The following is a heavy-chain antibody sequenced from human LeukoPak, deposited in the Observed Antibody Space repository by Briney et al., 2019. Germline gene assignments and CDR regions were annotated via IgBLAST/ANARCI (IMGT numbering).Heavy chain of an antibody. CDR3: ARDGGVTTTPDY. CDR2: IGTYTGNR. CDR1: GYTFTSLG. J-gene: IGHJ4*02. V-gene: IGHV1-18*01. D-gene: IGHD4-17*01. Sequence: ASVKVSCKASGYTFTSLGVNWVRQAPGQGLEWMGWIGTYTGNRNFAQKFQGRVTLTTDTSTSTVLMELRGLTSDDTAVYYCARDGGVTTTPDYWGQGTLVTVSS.